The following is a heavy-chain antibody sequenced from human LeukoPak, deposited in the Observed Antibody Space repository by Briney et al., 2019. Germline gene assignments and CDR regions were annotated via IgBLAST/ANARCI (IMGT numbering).Heavy chain of an antibody. D-gene: IGHD4-11*01. CDR1: GDSVSSNSAA. Sequence: QTLSLTCAISGDSVSSNSAAWNWIGQSPSRGVEWLGRTYYRSKWYTDYAVSVTSRITINPDTSKNQFSLQLNSVTPEDTAVYYCARDKDYSIDHWGQGTLVTVSS. J-gene: IGHJ4*02. CDR3: ARDKDYSIDH. V-gene: IGHV6-1*01. CDR2: TYYRSKWYT.